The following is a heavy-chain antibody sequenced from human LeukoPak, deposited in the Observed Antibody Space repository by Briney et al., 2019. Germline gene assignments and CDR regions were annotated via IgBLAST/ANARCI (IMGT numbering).Heavy chain of an antibody. Sequence: QSGGSLRLSCAASGFTFSSHAMSWVRQAPGKGLEWVSAISGSGGSTYYADSVMGRFTISRDNSKNTLYLQMNSLRAEDTAVYYCAKYFYSNYYYGMDVWGQGTTVTVSS. CDR3: AKYFYSNYYYGMDV. D-gene: IGHD2/OR15-2a*01. J-gene: IGHJ6*02. CDR2: ISGSGGST. CDR1: GFTFSSHA. V-gene: IGHV3-23*01.